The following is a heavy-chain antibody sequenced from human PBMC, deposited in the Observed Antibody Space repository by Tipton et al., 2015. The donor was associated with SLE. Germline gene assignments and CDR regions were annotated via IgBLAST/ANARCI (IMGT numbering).Heavy chain of an antibody. J-gene: IGHJ4*02. CDR2: IYPGDSDT. CDR3: ARHLFGSGYQGGDYFDY. V-gene: IGHV5-51*01. Sequence: VQLVQSGAEVKKPGESLRISCKGSGYSFTSYWISWVRQMPGKGLEWMGIIYPGDSDTRYSPSFQGQVTISADKSISTAYLQWSSLKASDTAIYYCARHLFGSGYQGGDYFDYWGQGTLVTVSS. CDR1: GYSFTSYW. D-gene: IGHD3-22*01.